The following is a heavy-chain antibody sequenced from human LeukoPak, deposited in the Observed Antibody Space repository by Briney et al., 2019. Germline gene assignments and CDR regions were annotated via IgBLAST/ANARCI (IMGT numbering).Heavy chain of an antibody. CDR3: ARRTFGSSRSDY. CDR1: DGPVTSVSHF. D-gene: IGHD6-19*01. J-gene: IGHJ4*02. V-gene: IGHV4-39*01. CDR2: FHYGGST. Sequence: SDTLSLTRSVFDGPVTSVSHFWFGIHKPPGKGLDWIGNFHYGGSTYYNPSLESRVTIAVDTSKNQFSLELSSVTAADTAVYYCARRTFGSSRSDYWGQGTLVTVSP.